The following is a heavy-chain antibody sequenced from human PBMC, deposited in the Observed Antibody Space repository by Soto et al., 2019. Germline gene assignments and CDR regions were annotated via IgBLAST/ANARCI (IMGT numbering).Heavy chain of an antibody. Sequence: QVQLVQSGAEVKKPGSSVKVSCKASGGTFSSYTISWVRQAPGQGLEWMGRIIPILGIANYAQKFQGRVTITADKSTSTAHMELSSLRSEDTAVYYCARDGSGPGPYNWFDPWGQGTLVTVSS. J-gene: IGHJ5*02. CDR2: IIPILGIA. V-gene: IGHV1-69*08. CDR3: ARDGSGPGPYNWFDP. CDR1: GGTFSSYT.